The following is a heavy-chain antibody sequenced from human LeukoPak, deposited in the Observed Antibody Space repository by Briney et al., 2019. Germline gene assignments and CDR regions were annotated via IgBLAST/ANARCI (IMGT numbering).Heavy chain of an antibody. J-gene: IGHJ5*02. CDR3: ARDGCSSTSCYTGWFDP. CDR1: GGTFSSYA. D-gene: IGHD2-2*02. CDR2: IIPIVGTA. V-gene: IGHV1-69*05. Sequence: ASVKVSFKASGGTFSSYAISLVRQAPGQGLEWMGGIIPIVGTANYAQKFQGRVTITTDESTSTAYMDLSSLRSEDTAVYYCARDGCSSTSCYTGWFDPWGQGTLVTVSS.